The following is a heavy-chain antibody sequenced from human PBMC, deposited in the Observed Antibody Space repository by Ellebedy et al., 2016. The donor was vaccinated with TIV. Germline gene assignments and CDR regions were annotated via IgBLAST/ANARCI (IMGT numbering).Heavy chain of an antibody. D-gene: IGHD3-10*01. CDR1: GGSISSYY. Sequence: SETLSLXXTVSGGSISSYYWSWIRQPPGKGLEWIGYIYYSGSTNYNPSLKSRVTISVDTSKNQFSLKLSSVTAADTAVYYCARVGEDQDSLVFVYWGQGTLVTVSS. CDR3: ARVGEDQDSLVFVY. V-gene: IGHV4-59*01. CDR2: IYYSGST. J-gene: IGHJ4*02.